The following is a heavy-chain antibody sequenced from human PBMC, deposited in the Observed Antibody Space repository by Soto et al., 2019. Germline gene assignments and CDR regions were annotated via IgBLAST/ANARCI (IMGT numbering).Heavy chain of an antibody. D-gene: IGHD3-9*01. CDR1: GYSFTSYW. V-gene: IGHV5-10-1*01. J-gene: IGHJ6*02. CDR2: IDPIDSYT. Sequence: GESLKISWKGSGYSFTSYWISWVRQMHGKGLEWMGRIDPIDSYTNYSPSFQGHVTISADKSISTAYLQWSSLKASDTAMYYCARGTGTWSGPIYYYYGMDVWGQGTTVTVSS. CDR3: ARGTGTWSGPIYYYYGMDV.